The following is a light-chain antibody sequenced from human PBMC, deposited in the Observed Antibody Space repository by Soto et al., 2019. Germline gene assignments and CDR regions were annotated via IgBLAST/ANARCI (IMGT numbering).Light chain of an antibody. Sequence: QSALTQPASVSGSPGQSITISCTGTSSDVGSYNLVSWYHQHPGKAPKLMIYEGTKRPSGVSSRFSGSKSGNTASLTISGLQAEDEADYHCCSYAGGTTVVVFGGGTKLTVL. CDR1: SSDVGSYNL. V-gene: IGLV2-23*03. J-gene: IGLJ3*02. CDR2: EGT. CDR3: CSYAGGTTVVV.